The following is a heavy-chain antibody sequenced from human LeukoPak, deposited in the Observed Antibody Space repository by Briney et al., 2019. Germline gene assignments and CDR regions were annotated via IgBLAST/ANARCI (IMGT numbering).Heavy chain of an antibody. V-gene: IGHV4-34*01. CDR1: GGFFGGYY. Sequence: SETLFLTCAVQGGFFGGYYWTWIRQPPGKGLEWIGDNSHSGRTSYNPSLKSRVTMSLDTSKNQFSLELSSVTAADTAVYYCARAYDSSGKYFDYWGQGTLVTVSS. CDR2: NSHSGRT. CDR3: ARAYDSSGKYFDY. D-gene: IGHD3-22*01. J-gene: IGHJ4*02.